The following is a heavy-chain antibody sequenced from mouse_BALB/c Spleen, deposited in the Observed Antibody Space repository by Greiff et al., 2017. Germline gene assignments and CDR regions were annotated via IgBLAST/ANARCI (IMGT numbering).Heavy chain of an antibody. J-gene: IGHJ3*01. CDR2: ISSGSSTI. CDR3: ARSWGGCAAWFDY. V-gene: IGHV5-17*02. CDR1: GFTFSSFG. Sequence: EVKLVESGGGLVQPGGSRKLSCAASGFTFSSFGMHWVRQAPEKGLEWVAYISSGSSTIYYADTVKGRFTIARDNPKNTLFLQMTYLRSEDTAMYDCARSWGGCAAWFDYWGQGTLVTVSA. D-gene: IGHD1-1*02.